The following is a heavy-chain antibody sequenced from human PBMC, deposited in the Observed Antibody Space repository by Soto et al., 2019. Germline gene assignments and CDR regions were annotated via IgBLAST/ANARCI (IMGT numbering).Heavy chain of an antibody. CDR2: ISPYNGNT. Sequence: ASVKVSCKTSGYTFTTYGITWVRQAPGQGLEWMGWISPYNGNTNYAQNLQGRVTMTTDTSTSAAYMELRSLRSDDTAVYYCARDYGSGNYRFDIWGQGTMVTVSS. J-gene: IGHJ3*02. D-gene: IGHD3-10*01. CDR1: GYTFTTYG. CDR3: ARDYGSGNYRFDI. V-gene: IGHV1-18*01.